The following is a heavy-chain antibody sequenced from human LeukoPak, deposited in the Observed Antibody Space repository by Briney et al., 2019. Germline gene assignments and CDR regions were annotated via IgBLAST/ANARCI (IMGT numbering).Heavy chain of an antibody. J-gene: IGHJ5*02. Sequence: ASVKVSCKASGYTFTSYAMHWVRQAPGQRLEWMGWINAGNGNTKYSQKFQGRVTITRDTSASTAYMELSSLRSEDTAVYYCAGSTRVLGWFDPWGQGTLVTVSS. D-gene: IGHD6-6*01. V-gene: IGHV1-3*01. CDR2: INAGNGNT. CDR1: GYTFTSYA. CDR3: AGSTRVLGWFDP.